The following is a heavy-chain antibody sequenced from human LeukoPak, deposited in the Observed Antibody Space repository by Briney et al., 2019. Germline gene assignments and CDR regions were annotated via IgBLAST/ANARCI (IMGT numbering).Heavy chain of an antibody. CDR1: GGSFSGYY. V-gene: IGHV4-34*01. CDR2: INHSGST. Sequence: PSETLSLTCAVHGGSFSGYYWSWIRQPPGKGLEWIGEINHSGSTNYNPSLKSRVTISVDTSKNQFSLKLTSVTAADTAVYYCARDRIGSSSVQLFQYWGQGSLVTVSS. J-gene: IGHJ4*02. D-gene: IGHD6-6*01. CDR3: ARDRIGSSSVQLFQY.